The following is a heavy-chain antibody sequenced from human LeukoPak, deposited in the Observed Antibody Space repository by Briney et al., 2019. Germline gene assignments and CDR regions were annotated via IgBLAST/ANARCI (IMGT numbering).Heavy chain of an antibody. Sequence: ASVKVSCKASGYTFTSYGISWVRQAPGQGLEWMGWISAYNGNTNYAQKLQGRVTMTTDTSTSTAYMELRSLRSDDTAVYYCARERGDQESKTTNLDYWGQGTLVTVSS. J-gene: IGHJ4*02. D-gene: IGHD1-14*01. CDR2: ISAYNGNT. V-gene: IGHV1-18*01. CDR1: GYTFTSYG. CDR3: ARERGDQESKTTNLDY.